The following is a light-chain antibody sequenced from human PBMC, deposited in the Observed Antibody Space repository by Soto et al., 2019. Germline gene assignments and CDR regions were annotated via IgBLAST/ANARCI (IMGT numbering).Light chain of an antibody. CDR1: HNINTN. Sequence: IVVTQSPAPMSVSPEEVATLSGRVGHNINTNLAWYHQKPGQDPSLLIYGVSTSATGVPVRFSGSGSATEFTLTINSLQSEDFAVYYCQQYNNWPPWTFGQGTKVDI. CDR2: GVS. CDR3: QQYNNWPPWT. J-gene: IGKJ1*01. V-gene: IGKV3-15*01.